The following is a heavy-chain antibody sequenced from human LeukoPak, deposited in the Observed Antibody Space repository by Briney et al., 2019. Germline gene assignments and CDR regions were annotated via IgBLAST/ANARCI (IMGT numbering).Heavy chain of an antibody. CDR3: AREFPRSSGWLDY. CDR2: IHYSGNT. V-gene: IGHV4-59*01. CDR1: GDSINDYY. Sequence: SETLSLTCTVSGDSINDYYWSWIRQPPGKDLEWIGYIHYSGNTDYNPSLKSRVTISIDTSKNQFSLKLNSVTAADTAVYYCAREFPRSSGWLDYWGQGTLVTVSS. D-gene: IGHD6-19*01. J-gene: IGHJ4*02.